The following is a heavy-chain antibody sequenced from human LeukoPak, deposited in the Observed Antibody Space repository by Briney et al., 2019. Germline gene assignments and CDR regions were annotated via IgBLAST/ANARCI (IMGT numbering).Heavy chain of an antibody. CDR1: GYTFTSYD. J-gene: IGHJ4*02. V-gene: IGHV1-8*03. Sequence: ASVKVSCKASGYTFTSYDINWVRQATGQGLEWMGWMNPNSGNTGYAQKFQGRVTITRNTSISTAYMELSSLRSEDTAVYYCARAKGRTIFGVVISEEPDYWGQGTLVTVSS. CDR2: MNPNSGNT. D-gene: IGHD3-3*01. CDR3: ARAKGRTIFGVVISEEPDY.